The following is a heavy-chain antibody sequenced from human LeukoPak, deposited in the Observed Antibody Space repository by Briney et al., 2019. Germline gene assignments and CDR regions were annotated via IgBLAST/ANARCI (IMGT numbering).Heavy chain of an antibody. J-gene: IGHJ3*02. CDR3: ARVSYYYDSSGYYERGAFDS. D-gene: IGHD3-22*01. CDR2: IYPGDSDT. V-gene: IGHV5-51*01. Sequence: GESLKISCNGSGYSLTSYWIGWVRQMPGKGLEWMGIIYPGDSDTRYSPSFQGQVTISADKSIRTAYLQWSSLKASDTAMYYCARVSYYYDSSGYYERGAFDSWGQGTMVTVSS. CDR1: GYSLTSYW.